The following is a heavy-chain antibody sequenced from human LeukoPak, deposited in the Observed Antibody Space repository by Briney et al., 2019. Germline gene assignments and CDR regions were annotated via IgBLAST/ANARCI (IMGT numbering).Heavy chain of an antibody. CDR3: ASELVVAATSSHDAFDI. J-gene: IGHJ3*02. V-gene: IGHV3-23*01. Sequence: GGSLRLSCAASGFTFSNYAMTWVRQAPGKGLEWVSTISGSGGSTYYADSVKGRFTISRDKSKSTLYLQMNGLRVEDTAVYYCASELVVAATSSHDAFDIWGQGTMVTVSS. CDR1: GFTFSNYA. D-gene: IGHD2-15*01. CDR2: ISGSGGST.